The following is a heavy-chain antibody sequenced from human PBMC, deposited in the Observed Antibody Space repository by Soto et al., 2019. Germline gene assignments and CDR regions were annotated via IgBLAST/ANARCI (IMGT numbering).Heavy chain of an antibody. J-gene: IGHJ5*02. V-gene: IGHV3-74*01. Sequence: GGSLRLSCAASGFTFGNHWMHWVRQAPGKGLEWVSRVISDGNTIDYADSVKGRFTVSRDNAKSTLYLQMSSLRAEDTAVYYCATAEVDHWGPGTLVTVSS. CDR1: GFTFGNHW. CDR2: VISDGNTI. CDR3: ATAEVDH.